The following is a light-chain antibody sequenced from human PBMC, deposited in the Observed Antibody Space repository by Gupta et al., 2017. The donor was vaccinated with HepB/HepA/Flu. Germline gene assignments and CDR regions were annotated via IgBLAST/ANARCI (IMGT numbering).Light chain of an antibody. Sequence: QSALPQPASVSGSPGQSITISCTGTSSDVGRYNSVSWYQQHPGKAPKLMIYDVSNRPSGVADRFSGSKSVNTASLTIAGLQPEDEADYYCSSFTSITTRYAFGTGTKVTVL. J-gene: IGLJ1*01. V-gene: IGLV2-14*01. CDR2: DVS. CDR3: SSFTSITTRYA. CDR1: SSDVGRYNS.